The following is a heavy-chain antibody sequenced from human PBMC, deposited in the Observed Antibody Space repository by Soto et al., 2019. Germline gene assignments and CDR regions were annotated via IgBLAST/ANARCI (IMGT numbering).Heavy chain of an antibody. CDR2: IYPGDSDT. D-gene: IGHD6-13*01. Sequence: GESLKISCKGSGYSFTSYWIGWVRQTPGKGLEWMGIIYPGDSDTRYSPSFQGQVTISADKSISTAYLQWSSLKASDTAMYYCAREAAAGYYYYYGMEVWGQGTTVTVSS. CDR3: AREAAAGYYYYYGMEV. V-gene: IGHV5-51*01. J-gene: IGHJ6*02. CDR1: GYSFTSYW.